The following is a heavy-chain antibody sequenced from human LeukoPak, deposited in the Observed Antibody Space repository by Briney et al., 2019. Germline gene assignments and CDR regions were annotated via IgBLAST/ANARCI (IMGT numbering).Heavy chain of an antibody. CDR1: GFTFSSYS. Sequence: GGSLRLSCGASGFTFSSYSMSWVRQAPGKGLEWVSSISSSSTYIYYVDSVKGRFTIFRDDAKNSLYLQMSSLRAEDTALYYCARDWSGEDYWGQGTLVTVSS. V-gene: IGHV3-21*01. D-gene: IGHD3-3*01. CDR3: ARDWSGEDY. J-gene: IGHJ4*02. CDR2: ISSSSTYI.